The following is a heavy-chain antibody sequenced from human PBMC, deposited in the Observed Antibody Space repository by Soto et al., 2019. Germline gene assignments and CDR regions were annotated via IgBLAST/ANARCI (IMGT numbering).Heavy chain of an antibody. CDR1: GGTFSNHA. Sequence: TSVKVSCKASGGTFSNHAISWVRQAPGQGLEWVGGIIPMFPTADYAQRFQGRVTITADDSTTTVYMELSGLRSEDTAMYYCARDDATYCGGDCYRYFYYGMDVWGQGTTVTVSS. J-gene: IGHJ6*02. CDR2: IIPMFPTA. CDR3: ARDDATYCGGDCYRYFYYGMDV. D-gene: IGHD2-21*02. V-gene: IGHV1-69*13.